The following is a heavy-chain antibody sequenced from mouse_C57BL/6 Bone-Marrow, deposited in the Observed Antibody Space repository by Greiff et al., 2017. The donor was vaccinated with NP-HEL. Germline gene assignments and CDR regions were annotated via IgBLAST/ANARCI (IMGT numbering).Heavy chain of an antibody. CDR2: IDPEAGDT. CDR1: GFNIKDYY. D-gene: IGHD1-1*01. CDR3: TTVSHSDSGSRQRYIEV. Sequence: EVQLQQSGAALVRPGASVKLSCTASGFNIKDYYMHWVQQRPEQGLEWIGRIDPEAGDTEYAPKFQGKATITADTSSNTANLQLSSLTSEDTAVYYATTVSHSDSGSRQRYIEVWGTETTVTGSS. V-gene: IGHV14-1*01. J-gene: IGHJ1*03.